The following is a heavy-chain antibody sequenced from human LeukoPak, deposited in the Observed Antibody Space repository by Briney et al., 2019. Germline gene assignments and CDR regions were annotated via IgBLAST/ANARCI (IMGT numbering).Heavy chain of an antibody. D-gene: IGHD1-26*01. V-gene: IGHV4-59*08. CDR1: GGSISSYY. CDR3: ARVGATTRGAFDI. J-gene: IGHJ3*02. Sequence: SETLSLACTVSGGSISSYYWSWIRRPPGKGLEWIGYIYYSGSTNYNPSLKSRVTISVDTSKNQFSLKLSSVTAAVTAVYYCARVGATTRGAFDIWGQGTMVTVSS. CDR2: IYYSGST.